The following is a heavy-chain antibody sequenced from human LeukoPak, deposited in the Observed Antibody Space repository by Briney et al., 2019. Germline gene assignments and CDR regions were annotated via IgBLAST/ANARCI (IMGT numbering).Heavy chain of an antibody. D-gene: IGHD5-18*01. J-gene: IGHJ4*02. V-gene: IGHV3-7*01. CDR2: IKKDGSEK. Sequence: PGGSLRLSCAASGFTVSRNYMSWVRQAPGKGLEWVANIKKDGSEKYYVDSVKGRFTISRDNAKTSLYLQMNSLRVEDTAVYYCARDLSGVTGYTYGRGIDYWGQGTLVTVSS. CDR3: ARDLSGVTGYTYGRGIDY. CDR1: GFTVSRNY.